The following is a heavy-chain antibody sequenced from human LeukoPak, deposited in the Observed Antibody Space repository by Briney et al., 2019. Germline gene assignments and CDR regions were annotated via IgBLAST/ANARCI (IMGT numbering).Heavy chain of an antibody. V-gene: IGHV4-39*01. CDR2: IYYSGST. D-gene: IGHD3-3*01. CDR1: GGSISSSSYY. J-gene: IGHJ6*03. CDR3: ASPPYYDFWSGLSYMDV. Sequence: SETLSLTCTVSGGSISSSSYYWGWIRQPPGKGLEWIGSIYYSGSTYYNPSLKSRVTISVDTSKNQFSLKLSSVTAADTAVYYCASPPYYDFWSGLSYMDVWGKGTTVTVSS.